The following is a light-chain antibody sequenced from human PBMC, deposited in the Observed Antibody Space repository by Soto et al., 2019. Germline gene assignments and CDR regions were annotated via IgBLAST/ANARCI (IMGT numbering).Light chain of an antibody. CDR1: QSVSNN. CDR2: GAS. V-gene: IGKV3-15*01. Sequence: EVVMTQSPATLSVSPGERSTLSCRASQSVSNNLAWYQQKPGQAPRLLIYGASTRATGVPARFSGSGSGTEFTLTISSLQSEDFAVYHCQQYNNWPPITLGQGTRLEIK. J-gene: IGKJ5*01. CDR3: QQYNNWPPIT.